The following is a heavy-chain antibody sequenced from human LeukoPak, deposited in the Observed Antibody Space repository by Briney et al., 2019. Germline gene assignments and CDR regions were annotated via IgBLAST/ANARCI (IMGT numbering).Heavy chain of an antibody. CDR2: ISSSSSYI. V-gene: IGHV3-21*01. J-gene: IGHJ3*02. CDR1: GFTFSNYS. D-gene: IGHD3-22*01. Sequence: GGSLRLSCAASGFTFSNYSMNWVRQAPGKGLEWVSSISSSSSYIYYADSVKGRFTISRDNAKNSLYLQMNSLRAEDTAVYYCARDLGTYYDSSGYYPVRGAFDIWGQGTMVTVSS. CDR3: ARDLGTYYDSSGYYPVRGAFDI.